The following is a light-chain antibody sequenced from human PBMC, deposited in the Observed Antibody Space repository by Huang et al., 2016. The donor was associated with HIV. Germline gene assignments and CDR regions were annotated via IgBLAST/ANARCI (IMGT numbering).Light chain of an antibody. Sequence: DIVMTQSPDSLAVSLGERATINCKSSQSLLYSSNNKNYLAWYQQKPGLPPKLLIYWASTRESGVPDRFSGSGSETDFTLTISSLQAEDVAVYYCHQYYATGTFGQGTKVEI. J-gene: IGKJ1*01. V-gene: IGKV4-1*01. CDR2: WAS. CDR3: HQYYATGT. CDR1: QSLLYSSNNKNY.